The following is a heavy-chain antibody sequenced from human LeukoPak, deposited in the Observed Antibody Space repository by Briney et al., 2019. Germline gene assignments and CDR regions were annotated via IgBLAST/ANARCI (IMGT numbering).Heavy chain of an antibody. CDR3: ASLPYCSSTSCLGPDDY. CDR1: GFTFSSYW. J-gene: IGHJ4*02. CDR2: INSDGSST. D-gene: IGHD2-2*01. V-gene: IGHV3-74*01. Sequence: GGSLRLSCAASGFTFSSYWMHWVRQAPGKGLVWVSRINSDGSSTNYADSVKGRFTISRDNAKNTLYLQMNSLRAEDTAVYYCASLPYCSSTSCLGPDDYWGQGTLVTVSS.